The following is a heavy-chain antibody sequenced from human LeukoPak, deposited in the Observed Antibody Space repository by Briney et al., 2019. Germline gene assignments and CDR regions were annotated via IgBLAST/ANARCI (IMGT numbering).Heavy chain of an antibody. CDR1: GFTFSSYW. Sequence: GGSLRLSCAASGFTFSSYWMSWVRQAPGKGLEWVANIKQDGSEKYYVDSVKGRFTISRDNAKNSLYLQMNSLRAEDTAVYYCARDSSGHYYDSSGYYDLDAFDIWGQGTMVTVSS. J-gene: IGHJ3*02. D-gene: IGHD3-22*01. CDR3: ARDSSGHYYDSSGYYDLDAFDI. CDR2: IKQDGSEK. V-gene: IGHV3-7*01.